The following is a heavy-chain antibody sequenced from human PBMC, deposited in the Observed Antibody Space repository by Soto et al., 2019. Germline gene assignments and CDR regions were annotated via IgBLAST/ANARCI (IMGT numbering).Heavy chain of an antibody. CDR1: GGSISSSNW. V-gene: IGHV4-4*02. Sequence: SETLSLTCAVSGGSISSSNWWSWVCQPPGKGLEWVGEIYHSGSTNYNPSLKSRVTISVDKSKNQFSLKLSSVTAADTAVYYCASRPSYSSSWYRSYYGMDVWGQGTTVTVSS. D-gene: IGHD6-13*01. CDR3: ASRPSYSSSWYRSYYGMDV. J-gene: IGHJ6*02. CDR2: IYHSGST.